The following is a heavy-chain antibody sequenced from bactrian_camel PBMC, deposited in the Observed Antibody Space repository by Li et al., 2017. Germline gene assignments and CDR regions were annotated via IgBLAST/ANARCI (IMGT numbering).Heavy chain of an antibody. CDR3: ATSPPPGSWYFGEYNY. D-gene: IGHD6*01. J-gene: IGHJ4*01. CDR2: SLSGGSL. CDR1: GFTFDESD. Sequence: HVQLVESGGGSVAAGESLTLSRAATGFTFDESDMGWYRQAPGSQCELVAGSLSGGSLYYADFVKGRFTYTQDNAKRTVTLQMNSLTSEDTALYYCATSPPPGSWYFGEYNYWGQGTQVTVS. V-gene: IGHV3S60*01.